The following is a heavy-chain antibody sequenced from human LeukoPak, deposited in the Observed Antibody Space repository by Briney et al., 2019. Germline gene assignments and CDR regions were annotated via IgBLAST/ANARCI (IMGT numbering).Heavy chain of an antibody. Sequence: SETLSLTCTVSGGSISSGGYYWSWIRQHPGKGLEWIGYIYYSGSTYYNPSLRSRVTISVDTSKNQFSLKLSSVTAADTAVYYCARGHISRGYSYGPYYYYYGMDVWGQGTTVTVSS. D-gene: IGHD5-18*01. V-gene: IGHV4-31*03. CDR2: IYYSGST. CDR1: GGSISSGGYY. J-gene: IGHJ6*02. CDR3: ARGHISRGYSYGPYYYYYGMDV.